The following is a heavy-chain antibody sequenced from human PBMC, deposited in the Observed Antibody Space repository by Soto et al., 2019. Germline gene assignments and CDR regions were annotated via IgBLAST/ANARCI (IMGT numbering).Heavy chain of an antibody. Sequence: QVQLVESGGGVVQPGRSLRLPCAASGFTFSSYAMHWVRQAPGKGLEWVAVISYDGSNKYYADSVKGRFTISRDNSKNTLYLQMNSLRAEDTAVYYCARDPGYSSSWGAFDIWGQGTMVTVSS. CDR3: ARDPGYSSSWGAFDI. CDR1: GFTFSSYA. V-gene: IGHV3-30-3*01. D-gene: IGHD6-13*01. CDR2: ISYDGSNK. J-gene: IGHJ3*02.